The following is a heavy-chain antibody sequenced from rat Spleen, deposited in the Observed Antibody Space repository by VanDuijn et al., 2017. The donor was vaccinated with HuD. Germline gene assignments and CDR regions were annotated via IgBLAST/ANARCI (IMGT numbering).Heavy chain of an antibody. J-gene: IGHJ1*01. CDR3: AKDQGYGGYSAYWYFDF. CDR2: INTDGGST. V-gene: IGHV5-58*01. CDR1: GFTFSSYW. D-gene: IGHD1-11*01. Sequence: EVQLVETGGGLAQPGRSLKLSCVASGFTFSSYWMYWIRQAPGKGLEWVSSINTDGGSTYYPDSVKGRFTCSRDNAENTVYLQMNSLRSEDTATYYCAKDQGYGGYSAYWYFDFWGPGTMVTVSS.